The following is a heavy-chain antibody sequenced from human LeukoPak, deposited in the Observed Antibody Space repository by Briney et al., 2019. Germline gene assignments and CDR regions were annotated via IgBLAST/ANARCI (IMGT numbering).Heavy chain of an antibody. D-gene: IGHD3-22*01. CDR2: ISSSTSNI. CDR3: AKDYYDSSCHDY. V-gene: IGHV3-21*01. CDR1: GFPFSSYF. Sequence: GGSLRLSCAASGFPFSSYFMNWVRQAPGKGLEWVSSISSSTSNIYYADSVKGRFTISRDNAKNSLYLEMNSLRAEDTAVYYCAKDYYDSSCHDYWGQGTLVTVSS. J-gene: IGHJ4*02.